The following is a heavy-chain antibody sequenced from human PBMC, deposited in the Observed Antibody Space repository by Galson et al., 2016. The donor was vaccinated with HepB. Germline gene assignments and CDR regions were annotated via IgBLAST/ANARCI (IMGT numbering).Heavy chain of an antibody. CDR1: GFALSSHW. Sequence: SLRLSCAASGFALSSHWMHWVRQDLGKGLVWVSRINSDGTISNYADSVKGRFTISRDNAKNTLYLQMNRLRAEDTAVYFCVRDHSVVLTTAYNWFDPWGRGTLVTVFS. J-gene: IGHJ5*02. CDR2: INSDGTIS. V-gene: IGHV3-74*01. CDR3: VRDHSVVLTTAYNWFDP. D-gene: IGHD4-23*01.